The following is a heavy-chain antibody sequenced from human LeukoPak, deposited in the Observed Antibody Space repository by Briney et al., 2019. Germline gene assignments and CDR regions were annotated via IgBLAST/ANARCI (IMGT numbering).Heavy chain of an antibody. J-gene: IGHJ4*02. Sequence: SETLSLTCTVSGGSISSSSYYWGWIRQPPGKGLEWIGSIYYSGSTYYNPSLKSRVTISVDTSKNQFSLKLSSVTAADTAVYYCATLVDTAMVTYPFDYWGQGTPVTVSS. CDR3: ATLVDTAMVTYPFDY. CDR2: IYYSGST. D-gene: IGHD5-18*01. CDR1: GGSISSSSYY. V-gene: IGHV4-39*07.